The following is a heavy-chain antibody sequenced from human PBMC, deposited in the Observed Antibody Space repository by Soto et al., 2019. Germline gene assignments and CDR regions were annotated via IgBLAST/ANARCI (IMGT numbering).Heavy chain of an antibody. CDR1: GFTFSSYS. CDR3: ARDRGYNWNVDY. V-gene: IGHV3-21*01. D-gene: IGHD1-20*01. Sequence: EVQLVESGGGLVKPGGSLRLSCAASGFTFSSYSMNWVRQAPGKGLEWVSSISSSSSYIYYADSVKGRFTISRDNAKNSLYLQMNSLRAEDTAVYYCARDRGYNWNVDYWGQGTLVTVSS. CDR2: ISSSSSYI. J-gene: IGHJ4*02.